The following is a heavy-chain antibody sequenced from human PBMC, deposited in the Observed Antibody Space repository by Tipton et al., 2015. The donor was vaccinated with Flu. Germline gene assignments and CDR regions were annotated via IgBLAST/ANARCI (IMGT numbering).Heavy chain of an antibody. J-gene: IGHJ4*02. D-gene: IGHD4-11*01. CDR3: ARGGRTTVTPDY. V-gene: IGHV4-61*02. CDR2: IYTSGST. Sequence: TLSLTCTVSGGSISSGSYYWSWIRQPAGKGLEWIGRIYTSGSTNYNPSLKSRVTISVVTSKNQFSLKLSSVTAADTAVYYCARGGRTTVTPDYWGQGTLVTVSS. CDR1: GGSISSGSYY.